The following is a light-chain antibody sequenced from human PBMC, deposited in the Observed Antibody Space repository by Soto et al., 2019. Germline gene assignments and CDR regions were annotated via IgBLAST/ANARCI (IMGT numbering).Light chain of an antibody. CDR2: DVS. J-gene: IGLJ3*02. CDR3: SSYTTSNTQV. Sequence: QSALTQPASVSGSPGQSITISCTGTSSDVGTYNYVSWYQHRPGKAPKLMIYDVSYRPSGVSNRFSGSKSANTASLTISGLQAEDEADYYCSSYTTSNTQVFDGWTKLTV. V-gene: IGLV2-14*01. CDR1: SSDVGTYNY.